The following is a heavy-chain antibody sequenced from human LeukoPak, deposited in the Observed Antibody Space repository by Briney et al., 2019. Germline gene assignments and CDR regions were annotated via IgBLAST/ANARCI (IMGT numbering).Heavy chain of an antibody. CDR3: ARVSSSWLGVGAFDI. CDR2: IYYSGST. CDR1: GGSISSYY. V-gene: IGHV4-59*01. D-gene: IGHD6-13*01. J-gene: IGHJ3*02. Sequence: PSETLSLTCTVSGGSISSYYWSCIRQPPGKGLEWIGYIYYSGSTNYNPSLKSRVTISVDTSKNQFSLKLSSVTAADTAVYYCARVSSSWLGVGAFDIWGQGTMATVSS.